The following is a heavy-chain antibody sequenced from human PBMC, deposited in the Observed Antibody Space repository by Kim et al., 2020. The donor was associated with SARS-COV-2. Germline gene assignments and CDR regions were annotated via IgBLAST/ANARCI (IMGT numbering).Heavy chain of an antibody. CDR3: AKTRLPTNYFDY. Sequence: YYAGTVKGRFTLSRDNSKNPLYLQMNSLRAEDTAVYYCAKTRLPTNYFDYWGQGTLVTVSS. V-gene: IGHV3-23*01. J-gene: IGHJ4*02.